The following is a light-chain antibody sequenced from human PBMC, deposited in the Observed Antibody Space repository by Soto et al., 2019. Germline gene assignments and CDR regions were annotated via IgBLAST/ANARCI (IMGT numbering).Light chain of an antibody. Sequence: DIQMTQSPSSLSASVADRVTITCRASQSITTYLNWYRQKPGKAPKLLIYATSSLQSVVPSRFRGSGSETEFTLSISSLQPEDFATYFCQQIYSAPLTFGGRTKVEIK. CDR3: QQIYSAPLT. CDR2: ATS. CDR1: QSITTY. J-gene: IGKJ4*01. V-gene: IGKV1-39*01.